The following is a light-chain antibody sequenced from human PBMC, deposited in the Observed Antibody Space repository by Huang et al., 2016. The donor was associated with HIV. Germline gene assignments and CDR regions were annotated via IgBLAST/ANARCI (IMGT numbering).Light chain of an antibody. CDR2: AAS. CDR1: QSISSD. Sequence: EIVMTQSPATLSVSPGERATLSCRASQSISSDLAWYQQKPGQAPWLLIYAASTRATGIPARFSGSGSGTEFTLTISSLQSEDFAVYYCQQYYDWPITFGQGTRLQIK. J-gene: IGKJ5*01. CDR3: QQYYDWPIT. V-gene: IGKV3-15*01.